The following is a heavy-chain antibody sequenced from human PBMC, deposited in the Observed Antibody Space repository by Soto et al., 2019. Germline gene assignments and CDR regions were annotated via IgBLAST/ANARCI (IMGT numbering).Heavy chain of an antibody. V-gene: IGHV3-48*02. Sequence: EVQLVESGGDLVQPGGSLRLSCASSGFTFRSYSMNWVRQAPGKGLEWISYISSTNIIHYADSVKGRFTISRDKARNSLYLQMNSLRDEDTAVYYCARVDGDYVPIDYWGQGSLVTVSS. CDR2: ISSTNII. J-gene: IGHJ4*02. CDR1: GFTFRSYS. D-gene: IGHD4-17*01. CDR3: ARVDGDYVPIDY.